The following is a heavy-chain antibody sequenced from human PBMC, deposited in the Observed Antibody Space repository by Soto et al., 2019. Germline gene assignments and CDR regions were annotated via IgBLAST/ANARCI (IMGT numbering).Heavy chain of an antibody. CDR1: GFIFSNYW. D-gene: IGHD6-6*01. J-gene: IGHJ4*02. V-gene: IGHV3-7*03. CDR3: ARIGYSSSSLDY. Sequence: EVQLVESGGGLVQPGGSLRLSCATSGFIFSNYWMTWVRQAPGKGLEWVANIKQDGSLKYYVDSVKGRFTFSRDNAKSSVYLQMNSLRAEDTAVYFCARIGYSSSSLDYWGQGTLVTVSS. CDR2: IKQDGSLK.